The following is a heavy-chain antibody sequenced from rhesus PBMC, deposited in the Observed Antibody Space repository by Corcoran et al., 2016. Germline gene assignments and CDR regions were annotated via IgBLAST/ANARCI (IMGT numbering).Heavy chain of an antibody. CDR3: ARDQGEKAAAGTNY. CDR2: ISGSSGST. D-gene: IGHD6-31*01. Sequence: QVQLQESGPGLVKPSETLSLTCAVSGYSISSGYYWGWIRQPPGKGLEYIGYISGSSGSTHYNPSLKSRVTISKDTSKNQFSLKLSSVTAADTAVYYCARDQGEKAAAGTNYWGQGVLVTVSS. CDR1: GYSISSGYY. J-gene: IGHJ4*01. V-gene: IGHV4-99*02.